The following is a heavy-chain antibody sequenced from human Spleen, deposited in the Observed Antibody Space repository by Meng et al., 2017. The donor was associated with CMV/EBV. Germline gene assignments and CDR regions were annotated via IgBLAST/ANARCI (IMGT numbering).Heavy chain of an antibody. CDR3: ARVGYCSSTSCYGTNWFDP. Sequence: TFSSYTISWVRQAPGQGLEWMGRIIPILGIANYAQKFQGRVTVTADKSTSTAYMELSSLRSEDTAVYYCARVGYCSSTSCYGTNWFDPWGQGTLVTVSS. CDR2: IIPILGIA. CDR1: TFSSYT. J-gene: IGHJ5*02. V-gene: IGHV1-69*02. D-gene: IGHD2-2*01.